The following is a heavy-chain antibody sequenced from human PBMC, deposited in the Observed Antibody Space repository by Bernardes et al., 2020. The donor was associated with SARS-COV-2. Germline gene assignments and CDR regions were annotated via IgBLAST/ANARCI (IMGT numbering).Heavy chain of an antibody. CDR1: GFTFSSYG. CDR3: ARVGNAQVALRLYDYYYYGMDV. Sequence: GGSLRLSCVASGFTFSSYGMQWVRQAPGKGLEWVASIWYDTSNKEYAESVKGRFTISRDNFMNRLYLEMNSLRAEDTAVYYCARVGNAQVALRLYDYYYYGMDVWGQGTTVTVSS. D-gene: IGHD2-21*02. CDR2: IWYDTSNK. V-gene: IGHV3-33*01. J-gene: IGHJ6*02.